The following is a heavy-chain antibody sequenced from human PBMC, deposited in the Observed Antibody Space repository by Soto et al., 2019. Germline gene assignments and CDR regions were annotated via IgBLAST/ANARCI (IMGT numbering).Heavy chain of an antibody. CDR1: GGSISSSSYY. Sequence: SETLSLTCTVSGGSISSSSYYWGWIRQPPGKGLEWIGSIYYSGSTYYNPSLKSRVTISVDTSKNQFSLKLSSVTAADTAVYYCARVAGYSSGWMHFDYWGQGTLVTVSS. V-gene: IGHV4-39*01. CDR2: IYYSGST. J-gene: IGHJ4*02. D-gene: IGHD6-19*01. CDR3: ARVAGYSSGWMHFDY.